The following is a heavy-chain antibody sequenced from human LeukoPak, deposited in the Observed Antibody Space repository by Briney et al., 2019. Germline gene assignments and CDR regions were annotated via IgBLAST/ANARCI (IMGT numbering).Heavy chain of an antibody. Sequence: PGGSLRLSCAASGFTFDDYAMHWVRQAPGKGLEWVSGISWNSGSIGYADSVKGRFTISRDNAKNSPYRQMNSLRAEDMALYYGAKDLGRYYGSGSYSIWGQGTLVTVSS. J-gene: IGHJ4*02. CDR3: AKDLGRYYGSGSYSI. V-gene: IGHV3-9*03. CDR2: ISWNSGSI. D-gene: IGHD3-10*01. CDR1: GFTFDDYA.